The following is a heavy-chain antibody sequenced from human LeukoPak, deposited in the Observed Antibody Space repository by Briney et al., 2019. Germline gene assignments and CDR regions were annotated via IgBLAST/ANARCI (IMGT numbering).Heavy chain of an antibody. D-gene: IGHD3-22*01. J-gene: IGHJ4*02. CDR2: ISAYNGNT. Sequence: ASVKVSCKASGGTFSSYAISWVRQAPGQGLEWMGWISAYNGNTNYAQKLQGRVTMTTDTSTSTAYMELRSLRSDDTAVYYCARRDYYDSSRLDYWGQGTLVTVSS. CDR3: ARRDYYDSSRLDY. CDR1: GGTFSSYA. V-gene: IGHV1-18*01.